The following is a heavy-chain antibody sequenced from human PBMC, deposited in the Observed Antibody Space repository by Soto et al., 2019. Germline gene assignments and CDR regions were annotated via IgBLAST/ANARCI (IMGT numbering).Heavy chain of an antibody. CDR1: GFTFSTYG. CDR3: AREARDHDFWSGYYTGYYYYGMDV. D-gene: IGHD3-3*01. J-gene: IGHJ6*02. V-gene: IGHV3-33*01. CDR2: VWYNGSNK. Sequence: PGESLRLSCAASGFTFSTYGMHWVRQAPGEGLEWVAVVWYNGSNKYYADSLKGRFTISRENSKNTLYLQMNSLRAEDTDVYYCAREARDHDFWSGYYTGYYYYGMDVWGQGTTVTVSS.